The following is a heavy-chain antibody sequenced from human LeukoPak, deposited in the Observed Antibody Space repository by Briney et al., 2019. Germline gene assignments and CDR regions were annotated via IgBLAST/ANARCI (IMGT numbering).Heavy chain of an antibody. CDR3: ARVGEHDYGDSLYYFDY. CDR2: ISSSSSTI. J-gene: IGHJ4*02. V-gene: IGHV3-48*01. Sequence: GGSLRLSCAASRFTFSSYSMNWVRQAPGKGLEWVSYISSSSSTIYYADSVKGRFTISRDNAKNSLYLQMNSLRAEDTAVYYCARVGEHDYGDSLYYFDYWGQGTLVTVSS. CDR1: RFTFSSYS. D-gene: IGHD4-17*01.